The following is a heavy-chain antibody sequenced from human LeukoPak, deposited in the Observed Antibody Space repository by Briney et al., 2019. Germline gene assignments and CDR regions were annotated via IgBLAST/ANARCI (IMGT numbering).Heavy chain of an antibody. V-gene: IGHV1-18*01. D-gene: IGHD3-22*01. J-gene: IGHJ4*02. CDR3: ARGGDYCDSSGYYIDY. Sequence: ASVKVSCKASGYTYTSYGISWVRQAPGQGLEWMGWISAYNGNTNYAQKLQGRVTMTTDTSTSTAYMELRSLRSDDTAVYYCARGGDYCDSSGYYIDYWGQGTLVTVSS. CDR2: ISAYNGNT. CDR1: GYTYTSYG.